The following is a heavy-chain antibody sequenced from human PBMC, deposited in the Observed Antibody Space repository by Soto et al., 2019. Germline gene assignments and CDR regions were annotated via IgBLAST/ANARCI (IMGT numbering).Heavy chain of an antibody. CDR3: ARPQGSSTSLEIYYYYYYGMDV. J-gene: IGHJ6*02. V-gene: IGHV1-69*01. Sequence: QVQLVQSGAEVKKPGSSVKVSCKASGGTFSSYAISWVRQAPEQGLEWMGGIIPISDTTNYAQKFQGRVTITADESTSTAYMELSSLRSEDTAVYYCARPQGSSTSLEIYYYYYYGMDVWGRGTTVTVSS. D-gene: IGHD2-2*01. CDR2: IIPISDTT. CDR1: GGTFSSYA.